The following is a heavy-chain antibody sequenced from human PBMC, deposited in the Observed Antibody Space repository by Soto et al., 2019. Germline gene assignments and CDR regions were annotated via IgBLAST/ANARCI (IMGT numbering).Heavy chain of an antibody. CDR3: ARTADILTGYSPSNWFDP. CDR2: IYYSGST. V-gene: IGHV4-59*01. J-gene: IGHJ5*02. D-gene: IGHD3-9*01. CDR1: GGSISSYY. Sequence: PSETLSLTCTVSGGSISSYYWSWIRQPPGKGLEWIGYIYYSGSTNYNPSLKSRVTISVDTSKNQFSLKLSSVTAADTAVYYCARTADILTGYSPSNWFDPWGQGTLVTVSS.